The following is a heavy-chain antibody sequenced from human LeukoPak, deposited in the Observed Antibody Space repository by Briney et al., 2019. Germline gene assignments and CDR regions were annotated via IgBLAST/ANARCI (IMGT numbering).Heavy chain of an antibody. D-gene: IGHD2-2*01. J-gene: IGHJ6*02. CDR3: ARSRGYCSSTSCYYYYYGMDV. Sequence: PSETLSLTCTVSGGSISSSSYYWSWIRQPPGKGLEWIGEINHSGSTNYNPSLKSRVTISVDTSKNQFSLKLSSVTAADTAVYYCARSRGYCSSTSCYYYYYGMDVWGQGTTVTVSS. CDR2: INHSGST. V-gene: IGHV4-39*07. CDR1: GGSISSSSYY.